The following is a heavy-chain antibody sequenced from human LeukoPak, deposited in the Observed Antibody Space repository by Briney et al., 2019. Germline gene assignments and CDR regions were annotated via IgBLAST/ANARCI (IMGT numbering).Heavy chain of an antibody. V-gene: IGHV4-59*01. CDR1: GGSISGYY. CDR2: IYYSGST. D-gene: IGHD3-22*01. Sequence: PSETLSLTCTVSGGSISGYYWSWIRQPPGKGLEWIGYIYYSGSTNYNPSLKSRVTISVDPSKNQFSLKLSSVTAADTAVYYCGREGDSSGFFDYWGQGTLVTVSS. J-gene: IGHJ4*02. CDR3: GREGDSSGFFDY.